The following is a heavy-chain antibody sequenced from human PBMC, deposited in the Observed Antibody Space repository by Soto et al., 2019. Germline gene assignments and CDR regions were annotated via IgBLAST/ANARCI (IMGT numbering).Heavy chain of an antibody. V-gene: IGHV3-23*01. Sequence: GGSLRLSCAASGFTFSSYGMIWVRQAPGKGLEWVSAVSGGGGTTYYADSVKGRFTISRDNSKSTLYLQMNSLRAEDTAVYYCAKDRLAGTTLPKEFDPLGQGALVTVSS. CDR2: VSGGGGTT. CDR1: GFTFSSYG. CDR3: AKDRLAGTTLPKEFDP. D-gene: IGHD1-1*01. J-gene: IGHJ5*02.